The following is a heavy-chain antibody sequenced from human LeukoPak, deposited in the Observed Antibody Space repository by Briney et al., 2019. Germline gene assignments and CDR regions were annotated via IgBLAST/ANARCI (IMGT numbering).Heavy chain of an antibody. CDR2: IYYSGST. V-gene: IGHV4-59*12. CDR1: GGSINSYY. Sequence: PSETLSLTCTVSGGSINSYYWGWIRQPPGKGLEWIGYIYYSGSTNYNPSLKSRVTISVDTSKNQFSPKLSSVTAADTAVYYCARPFRKYSSGYYFDYWGQGTLVTVSS. J-gene: IGHJ4*02. CDR3: ARPFRKYSSGYYFDY. D-gene: IGHD6-19*01.